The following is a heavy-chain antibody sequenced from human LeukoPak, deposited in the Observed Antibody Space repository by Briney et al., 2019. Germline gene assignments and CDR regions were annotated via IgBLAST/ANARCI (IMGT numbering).Heavy chain of an antibody. J-gene: IGHJ4*02. D-gene: IGHD5-12*01. CDR3: ARGPLGSGYTYFDY. CDR2: IYYTGNT. V-gene: IGHV4-59*01. CDR1: GDFITSYY. Sequence: PSETLSLTCTVSGDFITSYYWSWIRQPPGKGLEWFGYIYYTGNTNNNPSLKSRVTISVDTSKNQFSLKLSSVTAADTAVYYCARGPLGSGYTYFDYWGQGTLVTVSS.